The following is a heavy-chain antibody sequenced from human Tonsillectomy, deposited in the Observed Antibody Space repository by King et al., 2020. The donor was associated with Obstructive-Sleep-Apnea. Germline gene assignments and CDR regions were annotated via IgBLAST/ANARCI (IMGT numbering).Heavy chain of an antibody. V-gene: IGHV3-7*01. Sequence: VQLVESGGGLVQPGGSLRLSCAASGFTFKDYWMRWVRQAPGKGLEWVANIKQYGSEKYYVDSVKGRFTISRDNANNSLYLQMNSLRAEDTAVYYCAGSSGQDFDHWGQGTLVTVSS. CDR3: AGSSGQDFDH. J-gene: IGHJ4*02. D-gene: IGHD3-22*01. CDR2: IKQYGSEK. CDR1: GFTFKDYW.